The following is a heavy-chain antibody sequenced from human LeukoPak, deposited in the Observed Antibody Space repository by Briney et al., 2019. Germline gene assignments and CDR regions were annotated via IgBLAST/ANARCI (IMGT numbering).Heavy chain of an antibody. V-gene: IGHV4-34*01. D-gene: IGHD3-10*01. J-gene: IGHJ4*02. CDR3: AREGDYYGSGTFYV. CDR2: INHSGST. CDR1: GFTFSSYS. Sequence: PGGSLRLSCAASGFTFSSYSMNWIRQPPGKGLEWVGEINHSGSTNYNPSLKSRVTISVDTSKNQFSLNLRSVTAADTAVYYCAREGDYYGSGTFYVWGQGNLVTVSS.